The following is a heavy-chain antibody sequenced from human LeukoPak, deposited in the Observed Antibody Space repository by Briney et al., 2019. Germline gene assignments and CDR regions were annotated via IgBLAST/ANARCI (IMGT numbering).Heavy chain of an antibody. V-gene: IGHV3-23*01. J-gene: IGHJ3*02. CDR2: ISGSGGST. Sequence: HPGGSLRLSCAASGFTFSSYAMSWVRQAPGKGLEWVSAISGSGGSTYYADSVKGRFTISRDNSKNTLYLQMNSLRVDDTAVYYCTNSGGDQTTDALDIWGQGTMVTASS. D-gene: IGHD2-21*02. CDR3: TNSGGDQTTDALDI. CDR1: GFTFSSYA.